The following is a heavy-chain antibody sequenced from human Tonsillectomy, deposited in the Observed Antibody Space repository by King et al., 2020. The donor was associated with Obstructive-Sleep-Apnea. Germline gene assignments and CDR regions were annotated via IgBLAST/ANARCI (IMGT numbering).Heavy chain of an antibody. V-gene: IGHV4-59*01. Sequence: QLQESGPGLVKPSETLSLTCTVSGGSISSYYWSWIRQPPGKGLEWIGYIYYSGSTNYNPSLKSRVTISVDTSKNQFSLKLSSVTAADTAVYYCARDRGSGWYYFDYWGQGTLVTVSS. J-gene: IGHJ4*02. CDR3: ARDRGSGWYYFDY. CDR2: IYYSGST. CDR1: GGSISSYY. D-gene: IGHD6-19*01.